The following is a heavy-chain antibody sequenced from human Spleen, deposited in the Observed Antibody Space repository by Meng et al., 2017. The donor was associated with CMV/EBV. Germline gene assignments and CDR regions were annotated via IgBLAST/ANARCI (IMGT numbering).Heavy chain of an antibody. Sequence: CAASGFTFRYNAMSWVRQAPGKGLEWVSSISSSGGTTYYADSVKGRFTISRDSSKSTLYVEMNSLRVDDTAVYYCAKGFQGTYYSFEYWGQGTLVTVSS. D-gene: IGHD3-10*01. CDR1: GFTFRYNA. J-gene: IGHJ4*02. CDR2: ISSSGGTT. CDR3: AKGFQGTYYSFEY. V-gene: IGHV3-23*01.